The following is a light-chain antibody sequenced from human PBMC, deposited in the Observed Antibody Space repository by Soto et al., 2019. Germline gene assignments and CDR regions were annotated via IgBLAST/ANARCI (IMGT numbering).Light chain of an antibody. Sequence: QSALTQPASVTEYPGQSISISCTGTSSDVGGNKYVSWYQQHPGKAPKLMIYDVSYRPSGVPNRFSGSKSGNTASLTISGRQVEDEADYYCASYTTSNTPWVFGGGTQLTVL. CDR3: ASYTTSNTPWV. CDR2: DVS. J-gene: IGLJ3*02. CDR1: SSDVGGNKY. V-gene: IGLV2-14*03.